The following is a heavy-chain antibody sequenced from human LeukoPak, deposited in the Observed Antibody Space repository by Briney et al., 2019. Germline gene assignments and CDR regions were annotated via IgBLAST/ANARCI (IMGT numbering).Heavy chain of an antibody. D-gene: IGHD1-20*01. CDR1: GYTFTGYY. CDR3: ARGGITGTTRGPTRLNDAFDI. J-gene: IGHJ3*02. Sequence: RASVKVSCTASGYTFTGYYMHWVRQAPGQGLEWMGWINPNSGGTNYAQKFQGWVTMTRDTSISTAYMELSRLRSDDTAVYYCARGGITGTTRGPTRLNDAFDIWGQGTMVTVSS. CDR2: INPNSGGT. V-gene: IGHV1-2*04.